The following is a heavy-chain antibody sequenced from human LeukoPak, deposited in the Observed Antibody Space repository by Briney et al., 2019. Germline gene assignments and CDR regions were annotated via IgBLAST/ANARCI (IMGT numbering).Heavy chain of an antibody. V-gene: IGHV3-21*01. CDR2: ISSSSSYI. CDR3: ARDGEEYYYDSSGYYFDY. Sequence: GGSLRLSCAASGFTFSSYSMNWVRQAPRKGLEWVSSISSSSSYIYYADSVKGRFTISRDNAKNSLYLQMNSLRAEDTAVYYCARDGEEYYYDSSGYYFDYWGQGTLVTVSS. CDR1: GFTFSSYS. J-gene: IGHJ4*02. D-gene: IGHD3-22*01.